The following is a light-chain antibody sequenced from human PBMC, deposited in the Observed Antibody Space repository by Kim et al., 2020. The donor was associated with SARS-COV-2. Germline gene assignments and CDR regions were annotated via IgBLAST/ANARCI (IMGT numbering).Light chain of an antibody. Sequence: DIQMTQSPTSLSASVGDRVTITCRASQGVNNHVAWFQQKPGKAPKSLIYGASNLHSGVPSQFSGSGSGTDFTLTISSLQPEDFATYYCQQYYVLPFTFGGGTQVEI. V-gene: IGKV1-16*02. CDR2: GAS. J-gene: IGKJ4*01. CDR1: QGVNNH. CDR3: QQYYVLPFT.